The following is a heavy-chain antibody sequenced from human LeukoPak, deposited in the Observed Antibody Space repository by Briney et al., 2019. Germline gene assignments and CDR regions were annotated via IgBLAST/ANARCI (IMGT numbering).Heavy chain of an antibody. CDR2: IYTSGST. CDR1: GGSISSGSYY. Sequence: SETLSLTCTVSGGSISSGSYYWSWIRQPAGKGLEWIGRIYTSGSTNYNPSLKSRVTISVDTSKNQFSLKLSSVTAADTAVYYCAILFSGWRGDYFDYWGQGTLVTVSS. D-gene: IGHD6-19*01. J-gene: IGHJ4*02. CDR3: AILFSGWRGDYFDY. V-gene: IGHV4-61*02.